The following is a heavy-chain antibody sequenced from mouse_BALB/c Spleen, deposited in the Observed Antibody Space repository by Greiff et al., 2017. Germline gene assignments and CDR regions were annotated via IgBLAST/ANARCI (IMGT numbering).Heavy chain of an antibody. Sequence: EVHLVESGGGLVQPGGSLKLSCAASGFTFSSYGMSWVRQTPDKRLELVATINSNGGSTYYPDSVKGRFTISRDNAKNTLYLQMSSLKSEDTAMYYCARVEDYWGQGTSVTVSS. CDR1: GFTFSSYG. J-gene: IGHJ4*01. CDR3: ARVEDY. CDR2: INSNGGST. V-gene: IGHV5-6-3*01.